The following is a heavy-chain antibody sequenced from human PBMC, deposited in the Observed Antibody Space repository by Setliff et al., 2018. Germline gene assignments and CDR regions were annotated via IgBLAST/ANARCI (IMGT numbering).Heavy chain of an antibody. Sequence: SETLSLTCTVSGDSLSNAPYYGNWIRHLPGKGLDGIGYIFYSGTTHYNPSLESRVSFSIDTSRNQFSLTLKSVTAADTAVYYCARAPLQPAERTFDRWGPGTLVTVSS. CDR2: IFYSGTT. CDR1: GDSLSNAPYY. V-gene: IGHV4-30-4*01. J-gene: IGHJ4*02. CDR3: ARAPLQPAERTFDR.